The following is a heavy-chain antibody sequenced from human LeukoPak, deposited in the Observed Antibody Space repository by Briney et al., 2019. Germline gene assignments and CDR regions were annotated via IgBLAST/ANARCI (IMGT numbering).Heavy chain of an antibody. D-gene: IGHD6-13*01. Sequence: PGGSLRLSCAASGFTFSSYAMSWVRQAPGKGLEWVAFIRYDGSNKYYADSVKGRFTISRDNSKNTLYLQMNSLRAEDTAVYYCAKERSPAAGTSMDVWGKGTTVTVSS. CDR1: GFTFSSYA. J-gene: IGHJ6*04. CDR2: IRYDGSNK. V-gene: IGHV3-30*02. CDR3: AKERSPAAGTSMDV.